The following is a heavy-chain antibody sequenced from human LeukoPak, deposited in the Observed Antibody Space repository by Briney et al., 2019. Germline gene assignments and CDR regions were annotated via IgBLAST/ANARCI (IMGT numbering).Heavy chain of an antibody. CDR2: ISGSSSST. D-gene: IGHD1-26*01. J-gene: IGHJ6*03. V-gene: IGHV3-23*01. CDR3: ARSPLGIYYYYMDV. CDR1: GFTFSSYA. Sequence: SGGSLRLSCAASGFTFSSYAMSWVRQAPGKGLEWVSHISGSSSSTYYADSVKGRFAISRDNSKNTLYLQMNSLRAEDTAVYYCARSPLGIYYYYMDVWGKGTTVTVSS.